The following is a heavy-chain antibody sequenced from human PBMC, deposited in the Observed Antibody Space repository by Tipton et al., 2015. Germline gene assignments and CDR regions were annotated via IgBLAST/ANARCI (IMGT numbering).Heavy chain of an antibody. J-gene: IGHJ4*02. CDR1: GFMFHTYW. CDR3: ARESGGRMWLRGFFDY. Sequence: LSLTCAASGFMFHTYWMSWVRQAPGKGLEWVANIREGGVEKYYVDSVRGRFTISRDDAKNSLYLQMDILRPEDTAVYYCARESGGRMWLRGFFDYWGQGTLVTVSS. V-gene: IGHV3-7*03. D-gene: IGHD3-22*01. CDR2: IREGGVEK.